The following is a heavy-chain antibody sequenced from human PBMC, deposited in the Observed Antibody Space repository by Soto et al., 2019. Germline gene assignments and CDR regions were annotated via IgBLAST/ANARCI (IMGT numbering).Heavy chain of an antibody. V-gene: IGHV3-74*01. Sequence: EVQLVESGGGLVQPGGSLRLSCAASGYTFSSYWMYWVRQAPGQGLVWVSHLSSDGSRIRYADSVNGRFTISKDNAKSTWYLQMNSLTAENTAVYYCARSSGYYAFDIWGQGTMVTVSS. J-gene: IGHJ3*02. CDR3: ARSSGYYAFDI. CDR1: GYTFSSYW. CDR2: LSSDGSRI. D-gene: IGHD3-22*01.